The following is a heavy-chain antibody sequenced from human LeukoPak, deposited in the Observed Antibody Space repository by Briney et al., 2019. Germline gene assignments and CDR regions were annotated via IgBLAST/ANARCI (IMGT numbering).Heavy chain of an antibody. Sequence: GGSLRLSCAASGFTLSSYAMSWVRQAPGKGLEWVSSISSSSSYIYYADSVKGRFTISGDNAKNSLYLQMNSLRAEDTAVYYCARDRQWLVHSAFDIWGQGTMVTVSS. CDR2: ISSSSSYI. V-gene: IGHV3-21*01. J-gene: IGHJ3*02. CDR3: ARDRQWLVHSAFDI. CDR1: GFTLSSYA. D-gene: IGHD6-19*01.